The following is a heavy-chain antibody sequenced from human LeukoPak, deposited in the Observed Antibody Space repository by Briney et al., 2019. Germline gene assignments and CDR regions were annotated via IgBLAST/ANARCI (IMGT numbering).Heavy chain of an antibody. CDR2: IYYSGST. J-gene: IGHJ5*02. V-gene: IGHV4-31*11. CDR1: GGSFSGYY. CDR3: ARDHSCGGGSCYSRFDP. D-gene: IGHD2-15*01. Sequence: KPSETLSLTCAVYGGSFSGYYWSWIRQHPGKGLEWTGYIYYSGSTYYNPSLKSRVTISVDTSKNQFSLKLSSVTAADTAVYYCARDHSCGGGSCYSRFDPWGQGTLVTVSS.